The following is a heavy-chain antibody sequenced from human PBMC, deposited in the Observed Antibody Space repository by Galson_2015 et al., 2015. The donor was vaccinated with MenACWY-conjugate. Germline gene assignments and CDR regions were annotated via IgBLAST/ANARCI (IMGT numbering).Heavy chain of an antibody. CDR2: IYDSGTT. V-gene: IGHV4-61*08. CDR3: AREFSY. D-gene: IGHD3-3*01. CDR1: GGSASSRGYY. Sequence: ETLSLTCTVSGGSASSRGYYWTWIRRPPGGGLEWIGLIYDSGTTKYNPSLKGRVNISLDTSKNQVSLKLSSVTVADTAVYYCAREFSYWGQGTLVTVSS. J-gene: IGHJ4*02.